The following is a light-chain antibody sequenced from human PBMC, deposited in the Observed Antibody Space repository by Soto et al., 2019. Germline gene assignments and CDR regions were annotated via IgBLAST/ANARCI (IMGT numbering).Light chain of an antibody. V-gene: IGLV2-14*01. CDR1: SSDVGRYDF. CDR3: SSYTSSGTDV. Sequence: QSALAQPASVSGSPGQSITISCTGTSSDVGRYDFVSWYQQHPGKAPKLMIYDVSYRPSGVSNRFSGSKSGNTASLIISGLQAEDEADYYCSSYTSSGTDVFGTGTKVTV. J-gene: IGLJ1*01. CDR2: DVS.